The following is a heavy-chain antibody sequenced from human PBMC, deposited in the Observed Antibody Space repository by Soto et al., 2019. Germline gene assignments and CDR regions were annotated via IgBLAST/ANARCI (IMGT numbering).Heavy chain of an antibody. Sequence: RLSCAASGFAFSSYGMHWVRQTSGKGLEWVAGIWYDGSNKYYADSVKGRFTISRDNSKNTLYLQMNRLRAEDTAVYYCAKDDGYSRNWGQGTLVTVSS. J-gene: IGHJ4*02. CDR1: GFAFSSYG. CDR2: IWYDGSNK. CDR3: AKDDGYSRN. V-gene: IGHV3-33*06. D-gene: IGHD6-13*01.